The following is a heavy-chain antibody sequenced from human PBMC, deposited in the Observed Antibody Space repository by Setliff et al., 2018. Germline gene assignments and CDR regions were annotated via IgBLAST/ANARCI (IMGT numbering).Heavy chain of an antibody. V-gene: IGHV1-69*06. CDR2: IIPTFDSP. Sequence: SVKVSCKASGDTFTRYGISWVRQAPGQGLEWVGTIIPTFDSPNTAQKFQDRVTITAEKSTSTVYMELSSLRSEDTAVYYCARVAGIPVTGTSWYLDLWGRGTLVTVSS. J-gene: IGHJ2*01. CDR1: GDTFTRYG. D-gene: IGHD6-19*01. CDR3: ARVAGIPVTGTSWYLDL.